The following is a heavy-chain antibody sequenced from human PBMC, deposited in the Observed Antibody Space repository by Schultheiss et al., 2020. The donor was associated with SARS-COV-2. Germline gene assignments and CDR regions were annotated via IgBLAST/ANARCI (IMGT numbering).Heavy chain of an antibody. CDR3: VRDSYGDANPDYHYYYMDV. Sequence: SETLSLTCTVSGGSISRGNFQWSWIRQSAGKGLEWIGRSYTSGSTNYNPSLKSRVTISVDTSKNQFSLKLSSVTAADTAVYFCVRDSYGDANPDYHYYYMDVWGKGTTVTVSS. V-gene: IGHV4-61*02. D-gene: IGHD4-17*01. J-gene: IGHJ6*03. CDR2: SYTSGST. CDR1: GGSISRGNFQ.